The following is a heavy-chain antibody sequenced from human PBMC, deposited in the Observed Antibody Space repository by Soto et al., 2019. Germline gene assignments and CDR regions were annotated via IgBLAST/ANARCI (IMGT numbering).Heavy chain of an antibody. Sequence: ASVKVSCKASGYTFTGDYLHWVRQAPGQGLEWMGYINPDSGRTRYAQKFQGTVTMTRDTSITTAYLELSSLKYDDSAIFYCALSFSQTNIDVWGQGTTVTVSS. J-gene: IGHJ6*01. CDR3: ALSFSQTNIDV. CDR1: GYTFTGDY. CDR2: INPDSGRT. V-gene: IGHV1-2*02.